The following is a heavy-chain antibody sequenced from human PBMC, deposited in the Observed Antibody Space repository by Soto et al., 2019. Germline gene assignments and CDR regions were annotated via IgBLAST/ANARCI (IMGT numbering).Heavy chain of an antibody. D-gene: IGHD6-19*01. CDR1: GFSFSVYG. CDR3: AIGTGHGWYLSP. CDR2: IWPDGDNK. V-gene: IGHV3-33*08. J-gene: IGHJ5*02. Sequence: QVQLVESGGGVVQPGRSLRLSCAASGFSFSVYGMHWVRQAPGKGLEWVAVIWPDGDNKYYADSVKGRFTISRDNSNNTLYLQMNSLRADDMAVYYCAIGTGHGWYLSPWGQGTLVTVSS.